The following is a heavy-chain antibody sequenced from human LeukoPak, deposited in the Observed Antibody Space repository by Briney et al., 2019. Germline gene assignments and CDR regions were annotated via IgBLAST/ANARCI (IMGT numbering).Heavy chain of an antibody. Sequence: TGGSLRLSCAASGFRFSTFDMHWVRQAPVKGLQWVAFIRHDSTNKYYTDSVKGRFTITRDNSKNSLYLQMNSLRAEDTAVYYCARIPGIAAAGHHYYFDYWGQGTLVTVSS. CDR2: IRHDSTNK. CDR3: ARIPGIAAAGHHYYFDY. D-gene: IGHD6-13*01. J-gene: IGHJ4*02. CDR1: GFRFSTFD. V-gene: IGHV3-30*02.